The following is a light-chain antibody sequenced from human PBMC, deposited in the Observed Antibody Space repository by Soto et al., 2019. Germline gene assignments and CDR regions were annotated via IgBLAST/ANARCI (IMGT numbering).Light chain of an antibody. CDR1: QSVSSNY. Sequence: EIVLTQSPGTLSLSPGERATLSCRASQSVSSNYLAWYQQKPGQPPSLLIYGASSRATGIPDRFSGSGSGTDFTLTISRLEPEDFAVYYCQQYKTFGQGTKLEIK. CDR3: QQYKT. V-gene: IGKV3-20*01. CDR2: GAS. J-gene: IGKJ2*01.